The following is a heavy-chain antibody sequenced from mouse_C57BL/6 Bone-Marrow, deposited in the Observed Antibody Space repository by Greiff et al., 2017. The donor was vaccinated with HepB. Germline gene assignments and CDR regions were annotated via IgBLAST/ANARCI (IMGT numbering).Heavy chain of an antibody. CDR2: ISSGGSYT. CDR1: GFTFSSYG. Sequence: EVHLVESGGDLVKPGGSLKLSCAASGFTFSSYGMSWVRQTPDKRLEWVATISSGGSYTYYPDSVKGRFTISRDNAKNTLYLQMSSLKSEDTAMYYCASHDGYYLYYYAMDYWGQGTSVTVSS. D-gene: IGHD2-3*01. V-gene: IGHV5-6*01. CDR3: ASHDGYYLYYYAMDY. J-gene: IGHJ4*01.